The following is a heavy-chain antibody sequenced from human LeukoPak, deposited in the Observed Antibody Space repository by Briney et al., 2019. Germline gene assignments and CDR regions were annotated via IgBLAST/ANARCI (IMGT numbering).Heavy chain of an antibody. J-gene: IGHJ4*02. CDR3: AKGGDGYGEYYFDY. V-gene: IGHV3-23*01. CDR2: ISGSGGST. CDR1: GFTFSSYA. Sequence: PGGSLRLSCAASGFTFSSYAMSWVRQAPGKGLEWVSAISGSGGSTYYAESVKGRFTISRDNSKNTLYLQMNSLRAEDTAVYYCAKGGDGYGEYYFDYWGQGTLVTVSS. D-gene: IGHD5-24*01.